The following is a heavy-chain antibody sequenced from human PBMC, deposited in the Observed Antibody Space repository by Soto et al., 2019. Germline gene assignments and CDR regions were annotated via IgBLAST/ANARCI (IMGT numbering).Heavy chain of an antibody. CDR2: ISSGGSTI. CDR3: AGKGHYNWFDP. Sequence: PGGSLRLSCTASGFTFSTYEMNWVRRAPGKGLEWLSEISSGGSTIFYADSVKGRFTISRDNAKNSLYLQMNSLRVEDTAVYYCAGKGHYNWFDPWGQGTLVTVSS. CDR1: GFTFSTYE. V-gene: IGHV3-48*03. J-gene: IGHJ5*02.